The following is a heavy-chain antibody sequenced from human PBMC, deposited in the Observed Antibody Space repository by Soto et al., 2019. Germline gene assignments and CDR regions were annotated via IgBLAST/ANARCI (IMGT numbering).Heavy chain of an antibody. V-gene: IGHV4-4*02. CDR2: IYHSGST. CDR3: ARVSGSYYYGMDV. D-gene: IGHD1-26*01. CDR1: GGSISSRNW. Sequence: SETLSLTCAVSGGSISSRNWWSWVRQPQGKGPEWIADIYHSGSTNYNPSLKSRVTISVDKSKNQFSLKLSSVTAADTAVYYCARVSGSYYYGMDVWGQGITVTVSS. J-gene: IGHJ6*02.